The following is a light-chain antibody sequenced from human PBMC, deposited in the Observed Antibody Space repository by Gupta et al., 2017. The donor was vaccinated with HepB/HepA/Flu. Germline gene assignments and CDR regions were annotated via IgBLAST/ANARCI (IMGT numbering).Light chain of an antibody. V-gene: IGKV1-39*01. J-gene: IGKJ4*01. CDR3: QQSDSTPIT. Sequence: DIQMTQSPSSLSASVGDRVTITCRASQNINKYVNWYQQKPGKAPKFLIYAASTMQSGVPSRFSGSGSGTDFTLTISRLQPEDFATYYCQQSDSTPITFGRGTKVDIK. CDR1: QNINKY. CDR2: AAS.